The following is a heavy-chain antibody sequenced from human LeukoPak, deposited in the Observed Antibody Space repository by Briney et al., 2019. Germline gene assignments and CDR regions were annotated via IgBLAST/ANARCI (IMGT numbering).Heavy chain of an antibody. CDR1: GGSISHYY. V-gene: IGHV4-59*01. J-gene: IGHJ3*02. Sequence: SETLSLTCTVSGGSISHYYWSWIRQPPGKGLEWIAYIYYSGNSYYNPSLKSRVTTSVDASKNQFSLELSSVTAADTAVYYCASGQQLVQDAFDIWGQGTMVTVSS. CDR2: IYYSGNS. CDR3: ASGQQLVQDAFDI. D-gene: IGHD6-13*01.